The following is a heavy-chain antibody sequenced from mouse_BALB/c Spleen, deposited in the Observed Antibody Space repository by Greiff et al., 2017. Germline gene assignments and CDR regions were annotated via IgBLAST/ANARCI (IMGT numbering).Heavy chain of an antibody. J-gene: IGHJ4*01. CDR1: GYSITSDYA. Sequence: EVKLQQSGPGLVKPSQSLSLTCTVTGYSITSDYAWNWIRQFPGNKLEWMGYISYSGSTSYNPSLKSRISITRDTSKNQFFLQLNSVTTEDTATYYCARNYYGYGRGYYAMDYWGQGTSVTVSS. CDR3: ARNYYGYGRGYYAMDY. CDR2: ISYSGST. V-gene: IGHV3-2*02. D-gene: IGHD2-2*01.